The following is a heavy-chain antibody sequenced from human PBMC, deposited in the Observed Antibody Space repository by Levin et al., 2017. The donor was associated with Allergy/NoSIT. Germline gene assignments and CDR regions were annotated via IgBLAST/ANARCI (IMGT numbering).Heavy chain of an antibody. V-gene: IGHV3-30*03. Sequence: GGSLRLSCAASGFTFSSYGMHWVRQAPGKGLEWVAVISYDGSNKHYADSVEGRFTISRDNSKDTLYLQMNSLRAEDTAVYYCALSLVVTDDAFDIWGQGTMVTVSS. CDR3: ALSLVVTDDAFDI. J-gene: IGHJ3*02. CDR2: ISYDGSNK. CDR1: GFTFSSYG. D-gene: IGHD3-22*01.